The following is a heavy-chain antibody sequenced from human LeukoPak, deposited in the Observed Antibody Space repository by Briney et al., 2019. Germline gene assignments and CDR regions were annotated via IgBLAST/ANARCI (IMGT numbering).Heavy chain of an antibody. CDR3: ARDLDLSGSGYSTAGY. Sequence: ASVKVSCKASGYTFTSYYMHWVRQAPGQGLEWMGIINPSGGSTSYAQKFQGRVTMTRDTSTSTVYMELSSLRSEDTAVYYCARDLDLSGSGYSTAGYWGQGTLVTVSS. J-gene: IGHJ4*02. V-gene: IGHV1-46*01. CDR1: GYTFTSYY. CDR2: INPSGGST. D-gene: IGHD3-3*01.